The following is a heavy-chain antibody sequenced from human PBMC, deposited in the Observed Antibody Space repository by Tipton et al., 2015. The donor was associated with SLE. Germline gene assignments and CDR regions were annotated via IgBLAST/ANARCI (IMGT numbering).Heavy chain of an antibody. CDR3: ARGKLRGYYYYGMDV. V-gene: IGHV4-39*07. J-gene: IGHJ6*02. D-gene: IGHD4-17*01. CDR1: GGSISSSSYY. CDR2: IYYSGST. Sequence: TLSLTCTVSGGSISSSSYYWGWIRQPPGKGLEWIGSIYYSGSTYYNPSLKSRVTISVDTPKNQFSLKLSSVTAADTAVYYCARGKLRGYYYYGMDVWGQGTLVTVSS.